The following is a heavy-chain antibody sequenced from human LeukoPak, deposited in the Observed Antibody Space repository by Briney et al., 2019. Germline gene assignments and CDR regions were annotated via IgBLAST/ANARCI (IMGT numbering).Heavy chain of an antibody. CDR3: ARNMGYCSTSRCLRNLFDL. V-gene: IGHV1-18*01. D-gene: IGHD2-2*01. Sequence: ASVKVSCKASGYTFTSYGITWVRQAPGQGPEWMGWISTHDGHTKFAQKFQARVTMTTDTSTSTAYLELRSLRSDNTAVYFCARNMGYCSTSRCLRNLFDLWGQGTRVTVSS. J-gene: IGHJ5*02. CDR2: ISTHDGHT. CDR1: GYTFTSYG.